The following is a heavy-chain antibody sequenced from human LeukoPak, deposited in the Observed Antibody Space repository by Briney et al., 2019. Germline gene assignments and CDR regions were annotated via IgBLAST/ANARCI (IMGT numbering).Heavy chain of an antibody. V-gene: IGHV1-2*02. J-gene: IGHJ4*02. Sequence: ASVKVSCKASGYTFTGYYMHWVRQAPGHGLEWMGWINPDSGGTNYAQKFQGRVTMTRDTSINTAYMELSRLRSDDTAVYYCARDRIGATWGQGTLVTVSS. CDR2: INPDSGGT. D-gene: IGHD1-26*01. CDR1: GYTFTGYY. CDR3: ARDRIGAT.